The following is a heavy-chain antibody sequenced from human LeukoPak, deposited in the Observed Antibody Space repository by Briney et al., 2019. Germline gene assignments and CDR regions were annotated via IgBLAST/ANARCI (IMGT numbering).Heavy chain of an antibody. D-gene: IGHD3-16*02. CDR2: IKQDGSEK. CDR3: ARDNYDYVWGSYRYTFDY. V-gene: IGHV3-7*01. Sequence: GGSLRLSCAASGFTFSSYWMSWVRQAPGKGLEWVAHIKQDGSEKYYVDSVKGRFTISRDNAKNSLYLQMNSLRAEDTAVYYCARDNYDYVWGSYRYTFDYWGQGTLVTVSS. CDR1: GFTFSSYW. J-gene: IGHJ4*02.